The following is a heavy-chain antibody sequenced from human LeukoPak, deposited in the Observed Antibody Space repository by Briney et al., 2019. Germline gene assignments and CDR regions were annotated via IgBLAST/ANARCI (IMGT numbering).Heavy chain of an antibody. Sequence: ASVKVSCKASGYTFTGYYMHWVRRAPGQGLEWMGRINPNSGGTNYAQKFQGRVTMTRDTSIGTAYMELSRLRSDDTAVYYCARLSGSYYFDYWGQGTLVTVSS. J-gene: IGHJ4*02. V-gene: IGHV1-2*06. CDR1: GYTFTGYY. D-gene: IGHD1-26*01. CDR2: INPNSGGT. CDR3: ARLSGSYYFDY.